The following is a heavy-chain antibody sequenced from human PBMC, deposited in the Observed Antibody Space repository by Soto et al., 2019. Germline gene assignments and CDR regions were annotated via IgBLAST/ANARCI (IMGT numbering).Heavy chain of an antibody. CDR3: ARRRSCGGGSCHFDY. Sequence: NPSETLSLTCTVSGGSISSYYWSWIRQSPGKGLEWIGYIYYSGSTNYNPSLKSRVTISVDTSKNHFSLQLSSVTAADTAIYYCARRRSCGGGSCHFDYWGQGTLVTVSS. CDR1: GGSISSYY. V-gene: IGHV4-59*08. D-gene: IGHD2-15*01. J-gene: IGHJ4*02. CDR2: IYYSGST.